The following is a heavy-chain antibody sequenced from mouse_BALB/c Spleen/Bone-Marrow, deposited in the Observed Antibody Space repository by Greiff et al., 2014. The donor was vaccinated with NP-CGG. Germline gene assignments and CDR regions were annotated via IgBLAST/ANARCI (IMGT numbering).Heavy chain of an antibody. CDR2: IWSGGST. V-gene: IGHV2-4-1*01. CDR1: GFSLTSYG. Sequence: QVQLQQSGPGLVQPSQSLSITCTVSGFSLTSYGVHWVRQSPGKGLGWLGVIWSGGSTDYNAAFISRLSISKDNYKSQVFFKMNSLPADDTAIYYCARNWYDRGYAMAYWGQGTSVTVSS. J-gene: IGHJ4*01. D-gene: IGHD2-14*01. CDR3: ARNWYDRGYAMAY.